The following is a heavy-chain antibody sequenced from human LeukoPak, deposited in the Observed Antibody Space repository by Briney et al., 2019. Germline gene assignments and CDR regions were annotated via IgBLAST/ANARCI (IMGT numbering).Heavy chain of an antibody. CDR3: ARRIAAAGPYYFDY. D-gene: IGHD6-13*01. Sequence: SETLSLTCTVSGGSISSSSYYWGWIRQPPGKGLEWIGSIYYSGSTYYNPSLKSRVTISVDTSKNQFSLKMSSVPAADTAVYYCARRIAAAGPYYFDYWGQGTLVTVSS. CDR1: GGSISSSSYY. V-gene: IGHV4-39*01. J-gene: IGHJ4*02. CDR2: IYYSGST.